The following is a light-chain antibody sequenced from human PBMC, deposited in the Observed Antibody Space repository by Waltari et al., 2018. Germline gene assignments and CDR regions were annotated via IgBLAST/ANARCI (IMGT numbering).Light chain of an antibody. Sequence: QVVLTQSPSASASLGASVKPTCPLNSGFRHFPIPRPQPQPEKGRRYLMRVNSDGSHIKGYGIPDRFAGSSSGAERYLTISGLQSEDEADYYCETWGTGTYWTFGGGTKLTVL. V-gene: IGLV4-69*01. CDR2: VNSDGSH. CDR3: ETWGTGTYWT. J-gene: IGLJ3*02. CDR1: SGFRHFP.